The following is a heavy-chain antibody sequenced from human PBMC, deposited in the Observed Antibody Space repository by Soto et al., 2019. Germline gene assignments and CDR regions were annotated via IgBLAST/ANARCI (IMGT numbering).Heavy chain of an antibody. CDR1: GYTFTSYA. Sequence: ASVKVSCKASGYTFTSYAMHWVRQAPGQRLEWMGWINAGNGNTKYSQKFQGRVTITRDTSASTAYMELSSLRSEDTAVYYCARVGPLMAGLDYWGQGTLVNVSS. CDR2: INAGNGNT. J-gene: IGHJ4*02. V-gene: IGHV1-3*01. CDR3: ARVGPLMAGLDY.